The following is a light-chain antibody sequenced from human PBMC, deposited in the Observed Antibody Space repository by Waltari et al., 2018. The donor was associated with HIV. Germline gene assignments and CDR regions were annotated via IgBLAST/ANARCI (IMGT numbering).Light chain of an antibody. Sequence: NFMLTQPHSVSESPGKTVTISCTRSSGSIASNYVQWYQQRPGSSPTTVIYEDNQRPSGVPDRFSGSIDTSSNSASLTISGLKTEDEADYYCQSYESSKWVFGGGTKLTVL. J-gene: IGLJ3*02. V-gene: IGLV6-57*01. CDR1: SGSIASNY. CDR2: EDN. CDR3: QSYESSKWV.